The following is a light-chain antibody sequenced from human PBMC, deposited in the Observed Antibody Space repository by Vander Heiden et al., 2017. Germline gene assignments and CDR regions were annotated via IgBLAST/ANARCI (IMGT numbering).Light chain of an antibody. CDR1: QNVLYSSNNTNY. V-gene: IGKV4-1*01. J-gene: IGKJ2*01. Sequence: DMVMTQSPDYVAVSLGERATINCKSSQNVLYSSNNTNYLAWYQQQPGQPPKLLIYWASTRESGVPDRFSGSGSGTDFTLTISSLQAEDVAVYYCQQYYSTPYTFGQGTKVEIK. CDR2: WAS. CDR3: QQYYSTPYT.